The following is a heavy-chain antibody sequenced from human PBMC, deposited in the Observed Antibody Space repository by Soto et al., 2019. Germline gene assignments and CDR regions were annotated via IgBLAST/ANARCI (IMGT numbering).Heavy chain of an antibody. D-gene: IGHD3-22*01. Sequence: GGSLRLSCAASGFTFSSYAMSWVRQAPGKGLEWVSAISGSGGSTYYADYVKGRFTISRDNSKNTLYLQMNSLRAEDTATYYCAKGITMIVVVDYGMDVWGQGTTVTVSS. CDR2: ISGSGGST. J-gene: IGHJ6*02. V-gene: IGHV3-23*01. CDR1: GFTFSSYA. CDR3: AKGITMIVVVDYGMDV.